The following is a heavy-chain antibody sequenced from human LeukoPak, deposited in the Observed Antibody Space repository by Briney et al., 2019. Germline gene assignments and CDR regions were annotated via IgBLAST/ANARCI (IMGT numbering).Heavy chain of an antibody. D-gene: IGHD1-26*01. CDR2: FDPEDGET. J-gene: IGHJ4*02. CDR1: GYTLTELS. V-gene: IGHV1-24*01. Sequence: AASVKVSCKVSGYTLTELSMHWVRQAPGKGLEWMGGFDPEDGETIYAQKFQSRVTMTEDTSTDTAYMELSSLRSEDTAVYYCAALSGSYYVGGLGYWGQGTLVTVSS. CDR3: AALSGSYYVGGLGY.